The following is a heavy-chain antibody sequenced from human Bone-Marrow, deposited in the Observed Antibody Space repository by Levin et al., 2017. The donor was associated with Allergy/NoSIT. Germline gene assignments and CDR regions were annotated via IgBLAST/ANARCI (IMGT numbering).Heavy chain of an antibody. CDR3: ARGTATTSKYFDL. CDR2: MSSRGSFI. CDR1: GFPLSTDS. J-gene: IGHJ2*01. D-gene: IGHD1/OR15-1a*01. Sequence: LSLTCAASGFPLSTDSMNWVRQAPGKGLEWVASMSSRGSFIYYADPVKGRFTISRENAENSVYLQMSSLRDEDTAVYYCARGTATTSKYFDLWGRGTLVIVSS. V-gene: IGHV3-21*06.